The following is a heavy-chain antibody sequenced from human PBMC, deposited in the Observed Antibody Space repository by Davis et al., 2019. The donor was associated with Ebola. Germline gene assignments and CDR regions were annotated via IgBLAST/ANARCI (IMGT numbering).Heavy chain of an antibody. CDR1: GFDVSSYY. V-gene: IGHV3-53*01. Sequence: GESLKISCEASGFDVSSYYMNWVRQAPGKGLEWVSVIYSGGDTYYTDSVKGRLTISRDSSKKTVYLQLNSLTPEDSALYYCARDSFPEDGMDVWGQGTTVTVSS. CDR3: ARDSFPEDGMDV. J-gene: IGHJ6*02. CDR2: IYSGGDT.